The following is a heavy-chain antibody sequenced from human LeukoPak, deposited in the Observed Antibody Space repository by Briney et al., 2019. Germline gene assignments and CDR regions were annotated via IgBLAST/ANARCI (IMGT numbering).Heavy chain of an antibody. D-gene: IGHD3-10*01. Sequence: GESLKISCKGSGYSFSTYWIGWVRQMPGKGLEWMWIIYPADSDTRYSPSFQGQVTISADKSITTAYLQWSSLKASDTAMHYCARRGGSGGSFDYWGQGTLVTVSS. J-gene: IGHJ4*02. CDR2: IYPADSDT. CDR3: ARRGGSGGSFDY. CDR1: GYSFSTYW. V-gene: IGHV5-51*01.